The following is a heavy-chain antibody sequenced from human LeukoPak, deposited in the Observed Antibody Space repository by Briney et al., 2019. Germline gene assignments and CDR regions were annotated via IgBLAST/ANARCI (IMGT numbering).Heavy chain of an antibody. J-gene: IGHJ4*02. D-gene: IGHD3-10*01. Sequence: ASVKVSCKASGYTFPSYFMHWVRQAPGQGLEWMGIINPTGGSTTYAQKFQGRVTMTRDTSTSTVYMELSSLRSEDTAVYYCARDNPYGSGIRYWGQGTLVTVSS. CDR1: GYTFPSYF. CDR3: ARDNPYGSGIRY. V-gene: IGHV1-46*01. CDR2: INPTGGST.